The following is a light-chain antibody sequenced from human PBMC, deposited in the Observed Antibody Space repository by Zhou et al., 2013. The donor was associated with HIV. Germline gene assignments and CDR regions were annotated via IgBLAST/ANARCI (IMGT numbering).Light chain of an antibody. J-gene: IGKJ2*01. CDR2: HAS. CDR3: QQYDTWPS. CDR1: QSLSSFY. V-gene: IGKV3-20*01. Sequence: EIVLTQSPGTLSLSPGDRATLSCRASQSLSSFYLAWYQQRPGQPPRLLIYHASRRATGIPGRFSGSGSGTEFTLTITSLHSEDFAVYYCQQYDTWPSFGQGTKLQIK.